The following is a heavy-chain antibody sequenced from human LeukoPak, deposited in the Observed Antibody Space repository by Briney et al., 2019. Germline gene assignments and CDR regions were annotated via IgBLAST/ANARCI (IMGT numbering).Heavy chain of an antibody. CDR2: ISGGGGYT. V-gene: IGHV3-23*01. CDR1: GFTFSSYA. CDR3: AKEGNTYYYDSSGSLPFWYFDL. D-gene: IGHD3-22*01. J-gene: IGHJ2*01. Sequence: GGSLRLSCAASGFTFSSYAMSWVRQAPGKGLEWVSAISGGGGYTYYADSVKGRFTISRDNSKNTAYLQMSSLRAGDTAVYYCAKEGNTYYYDSSGSLPFWYFDLWGRGTLVTVSS.